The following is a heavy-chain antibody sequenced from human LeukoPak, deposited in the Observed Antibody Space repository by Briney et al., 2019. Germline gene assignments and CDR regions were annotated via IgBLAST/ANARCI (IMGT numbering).Heavy chain of an antibody. J-gene: IGHJ6*03. CDR2: IYHSGST. D-gene: IGHD3-16*01. CDR3: ARHAFYYYYYMDV. CDR1: GGSISSSNW. V-gene: IGHV4-4*02. Sequence: PSETLSLTCAVSGGSISSSNWWSWVRQPPGKGLEWIGEIYHSGSTYYNPSLKSRVTISVDTSKNQFSLNLRSVTAADTAVYYCARHAFYYYYYMDVWGKGTTVTVSS.